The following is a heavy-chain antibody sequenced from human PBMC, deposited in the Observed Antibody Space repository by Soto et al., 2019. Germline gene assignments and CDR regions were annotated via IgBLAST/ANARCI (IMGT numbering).Heavy chain of an antibody. V-gene: IGHV5-10-1*01. Sequence: GESLNISCKDSGYNFTSYGISWVLQMPGKGLEWMGRIDPSDSYTNYSPSFQGHVTISADKSISTAYLQWSSLKASDTAMYYCAGARYCNNGCGMDVWGQGTTVTVSS. D-gene: IGHD2-8*01. CDR3: AGARYCNNGCGMDV. CDR1: GYNFTSYG. J-gene: IGHJ6*01. CDR2: IDPSDSYT.